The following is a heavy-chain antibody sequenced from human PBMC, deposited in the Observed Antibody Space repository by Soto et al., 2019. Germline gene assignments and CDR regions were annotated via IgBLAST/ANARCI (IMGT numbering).Heavy chain of an antibody. V-gene: IGHV1-18*01. J-gene: IGHJ4*02. CDR1: GYTFTNYG. Sequence: QVQLVQSGAEVKKPGASVTVSCKASGYTFTNYGINWVRQAPGQGLEWMGWISAYSGHTNYAQKLQDRVTMTTDTSTSTAYMELSSLRSDDTAVYYCARRPHLADNVELDYWGQGTLVTGSS. D-gene: IGHD6-19*01. CDR2: ISAYSGHT. CDR3: ARRPHLADNVELDY.